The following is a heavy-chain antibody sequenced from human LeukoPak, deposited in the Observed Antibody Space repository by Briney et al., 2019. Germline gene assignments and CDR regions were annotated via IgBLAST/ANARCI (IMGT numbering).Heavy chain of an antibody. CDR2: ISYDGSNK. CDR1: GFTFSNYA. CDR3: AKDFRAYYYDSRGHPPGGVFDM. V-gene: IGHV3-30-3*01. D-gene: IGHD3-22*01. Sequence: GGSLRLSCAASGFTFSNYAMHWVRQAPGKGLEWVAVISYDGSNKYYTDSVKGRFTISRDNSKNTLYLQMNSLRAEDTAVYYCAKDFRAYYYDSRGHPPGGVFDMWGQGTMVTVSS. J-gene: IGHJ3*02.